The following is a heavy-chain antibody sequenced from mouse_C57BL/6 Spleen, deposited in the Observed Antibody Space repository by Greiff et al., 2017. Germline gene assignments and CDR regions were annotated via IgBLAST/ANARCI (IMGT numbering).Heavy chain of an antibody. Sequence: VQLQQSGPELVKPGASVKISCKASGYAFSSSWMNWVKQRPGKGLEWIGRIYPGDGDTNYNGKFKGKATLTADKSSSTAYMQLSSLTSEDSAVYFCARDCITTVNYFDYWGQGTTLTVSS. CDR2: IYPGDGDT. CDR3: ARDCITTVNYFDY. CDR1: GYAFSSSW. V-gene: IGHV1-82*01. D-gene: IGHD1-1*01. J-gene: IGHJ2*01.